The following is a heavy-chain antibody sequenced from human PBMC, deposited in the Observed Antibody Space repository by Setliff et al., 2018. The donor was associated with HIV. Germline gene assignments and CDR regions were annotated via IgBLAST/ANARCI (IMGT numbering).Heavy chain of an antibody. CDR2: IKEDGTET. V-gene: IGHV3-30*14. D-gene: IGHD6-25*01. Sequence: PGGSLRLSCAASGFTFSGSAMHWVRQASGKGLEWVANIKEDGTETYHRDSVKGRFTLSRDNSKNTVYLQVGSLRPDDTAMYYCARSRPYNSALDYWGQGTLVTVSS. J-gene: IGHJ4*02. CDR3: ARSRPYNSALDY. CDR1: GFTFSGSA.